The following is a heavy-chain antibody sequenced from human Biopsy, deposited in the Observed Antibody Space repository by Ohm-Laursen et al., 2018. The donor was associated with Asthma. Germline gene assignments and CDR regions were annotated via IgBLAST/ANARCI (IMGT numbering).Heavy chain of an antibody. CDR3: ARTYYDFLTGQVNDALAM. D-gene: IGHD3-9*01. CDR1: GYTFINYA. J-gene: IGHJ3*02. Sequence: SVKVSCKASGYTFINYAIHWVRQAPGQGLEWMGWINAGNGNTKYSQKFQGRVTITRDTSASTAYMDLSSLRSEDTAVYYCARTYYDFLTGQVNDALAMWGQGTVVTVSS. V-gene: IGHV1-3*01. CDR2: INAGNGNT.